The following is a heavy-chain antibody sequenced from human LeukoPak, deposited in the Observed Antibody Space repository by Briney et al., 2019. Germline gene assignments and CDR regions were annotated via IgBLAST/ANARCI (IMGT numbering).Heavy chain of an antibody. CDR1: GFTFSSYA. CDR2: ISGSGGST. CDR3: AKGRGYGYLPDAFDI. Sequence: PGGSLRLSCAASGFTFSSYAMSWVRQAPGKGLEWVSAISGSGGSTYFADSVKGRFTISRDNSKNTLYLQMNSLRAEDTAVYYCAKGRGYGYLPDAFDIWGQGTMVTVSS. J-gene: IGHJ3*02. V-gene: IGHV3-23*01. D-gene: IGHD5-18*01.